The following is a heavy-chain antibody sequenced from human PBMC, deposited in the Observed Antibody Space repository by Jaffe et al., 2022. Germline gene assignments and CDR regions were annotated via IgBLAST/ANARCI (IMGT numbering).Heavy chain of an antibody. CDR1: GGSISSGSYY. J-gene: IGHJ6*03. D-gene: IGHD4-4*01. Sequence: QVQLQESGPGLVKPSQTLSLTCTVSGGSISSGSYYWSWIRQPAGKGLEWIGRIYTSGSTNYNPSLKSRVTISVDTSKNQFSLKLSSVTAADTAVYYCAREAPMTTPHYYYYMDVWGKGTTVTVSS. V-gene: IGHV4-61*02. CDR2: IYTSGST. CDR3: AREAPMTTPHYYYYMDV.